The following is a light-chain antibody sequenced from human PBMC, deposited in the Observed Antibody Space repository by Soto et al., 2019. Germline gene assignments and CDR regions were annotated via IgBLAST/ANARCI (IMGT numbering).Light chain of an antibody. CDR1: QSISSY. Sequence: DIQMTQSPSSLPASVVDRVTITCPASQSISSYLNWYQQKPGKAPKLLIYAASTLQSGVPSRFSGSGSGTDFALTISSLQPEDFATYYCQQSYSAPPITFGQGTRLEIK. J-gene: IGKJ5*01. V-gene: IGKV1-39*01. CDR3: QQSYSAPPIT. CDR2: AAS.